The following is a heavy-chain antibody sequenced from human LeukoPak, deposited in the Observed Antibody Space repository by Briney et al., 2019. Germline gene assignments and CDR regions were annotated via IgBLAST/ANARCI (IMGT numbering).Heavy chain of an antibody. Sequence: ASVKVSCKASEYTFTGYYMHWVRQAPGQGLEWMGWINPNSGGTNYAQKFQGRVTMTRDTSISTAYMELSRLRSDDTAVYYCARDRGYCSGGSCYSTRAFDYWGQGTLVTVSS. CDR3: ARDRGYCSGGSCYSTRAFDY. V-gene: IGHV1-2*02. CDR2: INPNSGGT. J-gene: IGHJ4*02. CDR1: EYTFTGYY. D-gene: IGHD2-15*01.